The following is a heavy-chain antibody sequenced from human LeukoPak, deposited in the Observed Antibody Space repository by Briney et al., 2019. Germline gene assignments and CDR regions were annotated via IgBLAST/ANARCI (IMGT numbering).Heavy chain of an antibody. D-gene: IGHD7-27*01. Sequence: SETLSLTCTVSGYSISSGYYWGWIRQPPGKGLEWIGSIYHSGSTYYNPSLKSRVTISVDTSKNQFSLKLSSVTAADTAVYYCARVTNSGYYYYYMDVWGKGTTVTVSS. CDR1: GYSISSGYY. V-gene: IGHV4-38-2*02. CDR2: IYHSGST. CDR3: ARVTNSGYYYYYMDV. J-gene: IGHJ6*03.